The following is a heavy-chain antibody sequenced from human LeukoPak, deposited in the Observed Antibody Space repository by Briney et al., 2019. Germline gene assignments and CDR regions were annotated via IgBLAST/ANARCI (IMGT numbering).Heavy chain of an antibody. J-gene: IGHJ6*03. CDR1: GGSFSGYY. V-gene: IGHV4-34*01. D-gene: IGHD3-3*01. Sequence: SETLSLTCAVYGGSFSGYYWSWIRQPPGKGLEWIGEINHSGSTNYNPSLKSRVTISVDTSKNQFSLKLSSVTAADTAVYYCASRTHYDFWSGYCYYMDVWGKGTTVTVSS. CDR2: INHSGST. CDR3: ASRTHYDFWSGYCYYMDV.